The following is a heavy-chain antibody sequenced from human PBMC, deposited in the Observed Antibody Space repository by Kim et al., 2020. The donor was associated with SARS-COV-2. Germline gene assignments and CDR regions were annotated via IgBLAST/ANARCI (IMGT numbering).Heavy chain of an antibody. J-gene: IGHJ5*02. Sequence: SLKSRVTISVDTSKNQFSLKLSSVTAADTAVYYCARPLGSGSVENWFDPWGQGTLVTVSS. CDR3: ARPLGSGSVENWFDP. V-gene: IGHV4-34*01. D-gene: IGHD3-10*01.